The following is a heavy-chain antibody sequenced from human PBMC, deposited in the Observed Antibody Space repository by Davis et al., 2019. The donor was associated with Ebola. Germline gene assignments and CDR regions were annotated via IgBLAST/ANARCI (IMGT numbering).Heavy chain of an antibody. Sequence: PSETLSLTCAVYGGSFSGYYWSWIRQSPGKGLEWIGEINQSGSTNYKPSLKSRVTISANTSKNQFSLKLRSVTAADTAVYYCARDLRYDSSGYDYYFYMDVWGKGTTVTVSS. V-gene: IGHV4-34*01. J-gene: IGHJ6*03. CDR1: GGSFSGYY. CDR3: ARDLRYDSSGYDYYFYMDV. CDR2: INQSGST. D-gene: IGHD3-22*01.